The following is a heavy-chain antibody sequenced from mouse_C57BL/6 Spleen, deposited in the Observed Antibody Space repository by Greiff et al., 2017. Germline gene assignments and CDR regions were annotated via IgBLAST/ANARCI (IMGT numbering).Heavy chain of an antibody. CDR2: ISIGSSTI. D-gene: IGHD2-5*01. CDR3: ARPYSNYANYYAMDY. CDR1: GFTFSDYG. V-gene: IGHV5-17*01. J-gene: IGHJ4*01. Sequence: EVQGVESGGGLVKPGGSLKLSCAASGFTFSDYGMHWVRQAPEKGLEWVAYISIGSSTIYYADTVKGRFTISRDNAKNTLFLQRTSLRSEDTAMYYCARPYSNYANYYAMDYWGQGTSVTVSS.